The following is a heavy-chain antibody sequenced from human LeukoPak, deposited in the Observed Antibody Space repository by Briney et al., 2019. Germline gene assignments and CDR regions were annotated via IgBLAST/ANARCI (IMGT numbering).Heavy chain of an antibody. CDR2: IKEDGSEK. CDR3: ARRALRYCSSTSCPAQYYGVDV. J-gene: IGHJ6*04. CDR1: GFIFSSYW. D-gene: IGHD2-2*01. Sequence: GGSLRLSCAASGFIFSSYWMSWVRQAPGKGLEWVANIKEDGSEKYYVDSVKGRVTISRDNAKNSLYLQTTSLRAEDTAVYYCARRALRYCSSTSCPAQYYGVDVWGKGTTVTVSS. V-gene: IGHV3-7*03.